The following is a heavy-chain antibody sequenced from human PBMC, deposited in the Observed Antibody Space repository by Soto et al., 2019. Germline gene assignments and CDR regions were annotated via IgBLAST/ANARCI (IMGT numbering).Heavy chain of an antibody. J-gene: IGHJ4*02. CDR2: INHSGST. V-gene: IGHV4-34*01. CDR3: ARDKITGLFDY. D-gene: IGHD2-8*02. Sequence: SETLSLTCAVCGGSFSGYYWSWIRQPPGKGLEWIGEINHSGSTNYNPSLKSRVTISVDTSKNQFSLKLTSVTAADTAVYYCARDKITGLFDYWGQGTLVPV. CDR1: GGSFSGYY.